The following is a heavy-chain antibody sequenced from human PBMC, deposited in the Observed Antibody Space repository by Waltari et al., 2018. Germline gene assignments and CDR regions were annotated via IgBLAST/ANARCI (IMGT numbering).Heavy chain of an antibody. Sequence: EVQLVQSGAEVKKPGATVKISCKASGYTFTDYYMHWLQQAPGKGLEWMGRVDPEDGETIYAEKCQGRVTITADTSTDTAYMELSSLRAEDTAVYYCATEPSGPRANTNDAFDIWGQGTMVTVSS. J-gene: IGHJ3*02. V-gene: IGHV1-69-2*01. D-gene: IGHD2-8*01. CDR1: GYTFTDYY. CDR2: VDPEDGET. CDR3: ATEPSGPRANTNDAFDI.